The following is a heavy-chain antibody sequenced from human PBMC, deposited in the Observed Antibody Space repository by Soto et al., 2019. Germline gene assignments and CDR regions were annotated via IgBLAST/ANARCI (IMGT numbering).Heavy chain of an antibody. CDR3: ARDGVRSSGWYYNWFDP. Sequence: QVQLVQSGAEVKKPGSSVKVSCKASGGTFSSYAISWVRQAPGQGLEGMGGIIPIFGTANYAQKFQGRVTITADESTSTDYMELSSLRSEDTAVYYCARDGVRSSGWYYNWFDPWGQGTLVTVSS. V-gene: IGHV1-69*12. CDR2: IIPIFGTA. D-gene: IGHD6-19*01. CDR1: GGTFSSYA. J-gene: IGHJ5*02.